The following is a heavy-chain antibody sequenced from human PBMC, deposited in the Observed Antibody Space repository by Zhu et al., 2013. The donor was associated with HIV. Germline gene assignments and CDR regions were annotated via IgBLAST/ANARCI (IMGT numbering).Heavy chain of an antibody. CDR3: ARVRSLSGAFDL. Sequence: QDQLVQSGAEVKKPGASVKVSCKASGYTFNNYGITWVRQAPGQGLEWMGWIRSSPANTKYAQKFQGRVIMTTDTSTRAAYLELGXLRSDDSAVYYCARVRSLSGAFDLWGQGTMVTVSS. J-gene: IGHJ3*01. CDR1: GYTFNNYG. D-gene: IGHD3-10*01. V-gene: IGHV1-18*01. CDR2: IRSSPANT.